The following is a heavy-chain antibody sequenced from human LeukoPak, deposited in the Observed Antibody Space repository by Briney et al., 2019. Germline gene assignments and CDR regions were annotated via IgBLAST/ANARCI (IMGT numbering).Heavy chain of an antibody. CDR2: IYYSGST. D-gene: IGHD2-15*01. CDR3: ARDRSYNWFDP. Sequence: PSETLSLTCTVSGGSISSYYWSWIRQPPGKGLEWIGYIYYSGSTKYNPSLKSRVTISVDTSKNQFSLKLSSVTAADTAVYYCARDRSYNWFDPWGQGTLVTVSS. J-gene: IGHJ5*02. V-gene: IGHV4-59*01. CDR1: GGSISSYY.